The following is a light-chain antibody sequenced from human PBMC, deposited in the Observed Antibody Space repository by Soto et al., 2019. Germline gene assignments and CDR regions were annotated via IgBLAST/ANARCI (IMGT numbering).Light chain of an antibody. CDR3: QKYNSAAKA. V-gene: IGKV1-27*01. J-gene: IGKJ3*01. CDR2: AAS. CDR1: QGISNY. Sequence: IQMTQSPSSLSACVGGRVTITCRASQGISNYLAWYQQKPGKVPKLLIYAASTLQSGVPSRFSGSGSGTDFTLTISSLQPEDVATYYCQKYNSAAKAFGPGTKADIK.